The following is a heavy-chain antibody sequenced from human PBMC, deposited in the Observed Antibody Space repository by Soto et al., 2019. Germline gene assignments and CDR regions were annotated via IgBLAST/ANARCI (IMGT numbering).Heavy chain of an antibody. Sequence: TLSLTCTVSGGPLSSGSYYGSWIRQSPRQGLERIGYIYYSGTTKYNPSLKSRVSISVDTSKKQFSLKLRSVTAAATAVYYCVRDGTKTLRDWFDPWGQGISVTVSS. CDR1: GGPLSSGSYY. D-gene: IGHD1-1*01. V-gene: IGHV4-61*01. J-gene: IGHJ5*02. CDR2: IYYSGTT. CDR3: VRDGTKTLRDWFDP.